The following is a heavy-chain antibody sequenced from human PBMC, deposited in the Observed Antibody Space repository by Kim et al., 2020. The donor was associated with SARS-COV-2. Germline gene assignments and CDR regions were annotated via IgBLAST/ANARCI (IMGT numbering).Heavy chain of an antibody. J-gene: IGHJ3*02. V-gene: IGHV3-23*01. CDR2: ISGNGYDT. Sequence: GGSLRLSCAASGFTFSIYGMSWVRQAPGKGLEWVSVISGNGYDTFYADSVKGRFTISRDNSKNTLFLQMNSLRADDTAVYYCANVRVAGSLDAFDIWGQGTMVTVAS. D-gene: IGHD6-19*01. CDR1: GFTFSIYG. CDR3: ANVRVAGSLDAFDI.